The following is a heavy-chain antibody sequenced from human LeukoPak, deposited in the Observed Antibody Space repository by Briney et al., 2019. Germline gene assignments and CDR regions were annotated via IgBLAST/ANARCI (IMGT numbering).Heavy chain of an antibody. D-gene: IGHD2-21*01. J-gene: IGHJ4*02. V-gene: IGHV1-2*02. Sequence: ASVKVSCKASGYTFTDYYIHWVRQAPRQGLEWMGWINSDSGGTNYAQKFQGKVTMTRDTSISTAYMELSRLRSDDTAVFYCARDVDTYCGGDCYLDYWGQGTLVTVSS. CDR3: ARDVDTYCGGDCYLDY. CDR2: INSDSGGT. CDR1: GYTFTDYY.